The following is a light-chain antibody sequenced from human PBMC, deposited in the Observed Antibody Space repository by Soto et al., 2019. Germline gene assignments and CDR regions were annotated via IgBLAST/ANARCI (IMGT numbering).Light chain of an antibody. Sequence: QSVLTQPASVSGSPGQSITISCTGTSSDVGGYNYVSWYQQHPGKAPKLMIYDVSNRPPGVSNRFSGSHSGNTASLTISVHQAEDEADYYCSSYTSSSTWVFGRGTKLTV. CDR1: SSDVGGYNY. CDR2: DVS. CDR3: SSYTSSSTWV. V-gene: IGLV2-14*01. J-gene: IGLJ3*02.